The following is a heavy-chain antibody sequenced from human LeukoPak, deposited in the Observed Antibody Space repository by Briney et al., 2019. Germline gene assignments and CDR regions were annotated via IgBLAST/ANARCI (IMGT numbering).Heavy chain of an antibody. J-gene: IGHJ4*02. Sequence: SETLSLTCAVYGGSFSGYYWSWIRQPPGKGLEWIEEINHSGSTNYNPSLKSRVTISVDTSKNQFSLKLSSVTAADTAVYYCARLSSSWYKYYFDYWGQGTLVTVSS. V-gene: IGHV4-34*01. CDR2: INHSGST. CDR3: ARLSSSWYKYYFDY. D-gene: IGHD6-13*01. CDR1: GGSFSGYY.